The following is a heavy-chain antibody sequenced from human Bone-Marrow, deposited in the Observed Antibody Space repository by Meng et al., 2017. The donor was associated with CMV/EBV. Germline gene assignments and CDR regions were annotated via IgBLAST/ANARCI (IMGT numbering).Heavy chain of an antibody. Sequence: SVKVSCKASGGTFSSYAISWVRQAPGQGLEWMGGIIPILGIANYAQKFQGRVTITADKSTSTAYMELSSLRSEDTAVYYCARGGGGYQLLLYNDYYGMDVWGQGNTVNVAS. CDR3: ARGGGGYQLLLYNDYYGMDV. J-gene: IGHJ6*02. CDR1: GGTFSSYA. D-gene: IGHD2-2*01. CDR2: IIPILGIA. V-gene: IGHV1-69*10.